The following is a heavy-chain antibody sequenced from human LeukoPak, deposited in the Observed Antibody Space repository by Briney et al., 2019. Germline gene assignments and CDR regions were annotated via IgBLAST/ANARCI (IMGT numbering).Heavy chain of an antibody. V-gene: IGHV4-59*12. CDR3: ARRARGVIEWFDP. CDR2: IYYSGGT. D-gene: IGHD3-10*01. CDR1: GGSISSYY. Sequence: SETLSLTCTVSGGSISSYYWSWIRQPPGKGLEWIGYIYYSGGTNYNPSLKSRVTISVDTSKNQFSLKLSSVTAADTAVYYCARRARGVIEWFDPWGQGTLVTVSS. J-gene: IGHJ5*02.